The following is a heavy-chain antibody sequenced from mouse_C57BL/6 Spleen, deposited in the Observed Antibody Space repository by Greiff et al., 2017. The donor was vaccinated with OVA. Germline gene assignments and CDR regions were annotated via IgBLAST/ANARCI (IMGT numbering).Heavy chain of an antibody. CDR3: ARDSASKRDYAMDH. CDR1: GYTFTSYW. Sequence: QVQLQQPGAELVMPGASVKLSCKASGYTFTSYWMHWVKQRPGQGLEWIGEIDPSDSYTNYNQKFKGKSTLTVDKSSSTAYMQLSSLTSEDSAVYYCARDSASKRDYAMDHWGQGTSVTVSS. J-gene: IGHJ4*01. D-gene: IGHD6-1*01. CDR2: IDPSDSYT. V-gene: IGHV1-69*01.